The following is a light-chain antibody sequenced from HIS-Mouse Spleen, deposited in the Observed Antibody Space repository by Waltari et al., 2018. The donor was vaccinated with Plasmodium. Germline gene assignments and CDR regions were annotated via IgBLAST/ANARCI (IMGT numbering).Light chain of an antibody. Sequence: DIHMTQSPSTLSASVGDRVTIPCRASQSISSWLAWYQQKPGKAPKLLIYTASSLESGVPSRFSGRGSGTEFTLTISSLQPDDFATYYCQQYNSYSWTFGQGTKVEIK. V-gene: IGKV1-5*03. CDR2: TAS. CDR3: QQYNSYSWT. CDR1: QSISSW. J-gene: IGKJ1*01.